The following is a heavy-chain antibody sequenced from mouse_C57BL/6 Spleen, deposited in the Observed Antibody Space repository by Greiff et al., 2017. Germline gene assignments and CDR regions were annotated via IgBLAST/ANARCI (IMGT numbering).Heavy chain of an antibody. V-gene: IGHV1-61*01. J-gene: IGHJ1*03. CDR2: IYPSDSET. CDR1: GYTFTSYW. D-gene: IGHD4-1*01. Sequence: QVKLQQPGAELVRPGSSVKLSCKASGYTFTSYWMDWVKQRPGQGLEWIGNIYPSDSETHYNQKFKDKATLTVDKSASTAYMQLSSLPSEDSAVNYSARWEGYFDVWGTGTTGTVSS. CDR3: ARWEGYFDV.